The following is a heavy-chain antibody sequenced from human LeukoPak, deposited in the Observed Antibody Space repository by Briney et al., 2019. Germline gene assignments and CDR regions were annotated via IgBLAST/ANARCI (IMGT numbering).Heavy chain of an antibody. J-gene: IGHJ4*02. D-gene: IGHD4-11*01. CDR2: VSYDGSNK. V-gene: IGHV3-30*18. CDR3: AKDYSNYCDY. CDR1: GFTFSSYG. Sequence: GGSLRLSCAASGFTFSSYGMHWVRQAPGKGLEWVAVVSYDGSNKYYADSVKGRFTISRDNSKNTLYLQMNSLRAEDTAVYYCAKDYSNYCDYWGQGTLVTVSS.